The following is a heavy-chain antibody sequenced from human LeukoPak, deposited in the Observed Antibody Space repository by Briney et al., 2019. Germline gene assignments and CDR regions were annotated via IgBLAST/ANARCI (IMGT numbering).Heavy chain of an antibody. CDR1: GYTFANFY. J-gene: IGHJ4*02. D-gene: IGHD2-8*02. CDR3: ARGAGGVDS. CDR2: INPSGGST. V-gene: IGHV1-46*01. Sequence: GASVKVSCKASGYTFANFYMYWVRQAPGQGLEWMGIINPSGGSTTYAQRFQGRVIMTSDTSTTTVYMELSSLRSEDTAVCYCARGAGGVDSWGQGTLVTVSS.